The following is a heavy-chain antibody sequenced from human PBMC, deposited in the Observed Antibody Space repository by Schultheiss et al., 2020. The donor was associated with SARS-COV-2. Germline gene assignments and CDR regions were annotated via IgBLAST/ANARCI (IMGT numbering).Heavy chain of an antibody. CDR1: GFTFSSYA. D-gene: IGHD3-10*01. J-gene: IGHJ6*02. Sequence: GGSLRLSCAASGFTFSSYAMSWVRQAPGKGLEWVSAISGSSAYIYYPDSVRGRFTISRDNAKNSLYLQMNSLRAEDTAVYYCAAIYGYFGSGSYTGGNYYYGMYVWGQGTTVTVSS. V-gene: IGHV3-21*01. CDR3: AAIYGYFGSGSYTGGNYYYGMYV. CDR2: ISGSSAYI.